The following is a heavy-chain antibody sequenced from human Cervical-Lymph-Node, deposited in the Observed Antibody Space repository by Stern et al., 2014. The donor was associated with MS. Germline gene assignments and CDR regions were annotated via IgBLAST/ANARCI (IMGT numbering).Heavy chain of an antibody. D-gene: IGHD4-17*01. V-gene: IGHV1-69*01. Sequence: VQLEESGAEVKKPGSSVKVSCKASGYTFNTYAISWVRQAPGQGLEWMGGVIPIFGTANYAQNFQGRVTITADESTRTDYIERSSLRSEDTAVYYCARVHDTYGFGMDVWGQGTTVTVSS. J-gene: IGHJ6*02. CDR2: VIPIFGTA. CDR1: GYTFNTYA. CDR3: ARVHDTYGFGMDV.